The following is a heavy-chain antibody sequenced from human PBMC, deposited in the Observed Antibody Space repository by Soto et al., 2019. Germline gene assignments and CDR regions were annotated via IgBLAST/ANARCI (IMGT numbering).Heavy chain of an antibody. CDR1: GFTFSSYD. CDR2: IGTAGDT. D-gene: IGHD4-17*01. Sequence: PGGSLRLSCAASGFTFSSYDMHWVRQATGKGLEWVSAIGTAGDTYYPGSVKGRFTISRENAKNSLYLQMNSLRAGDTAVYYCARAGGRYGDYEYYFDYWGQGTLVTVSS. V-gene: IGHV3-13*01. J-gene: IGHJ4*02. CDR3: ARAGGRYGDYEYYFDY.